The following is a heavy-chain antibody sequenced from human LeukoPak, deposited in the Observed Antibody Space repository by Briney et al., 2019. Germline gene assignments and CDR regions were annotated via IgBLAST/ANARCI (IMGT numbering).Heavy chain of an antibody. CDR1: GFTFSSYA. J-gene: IGHJ4*02. CDR2: ISGSGGST. V-gene: IGHV3-23*01. CDR3: ARMGDLGLDY. D-gene: IGHD3-16*01. Sequence: GGSLRLSCAASGFTFSSYAMSWARQAPGKGLEWVSAISGSGGSTYYADSVKGRFTISRDNSKNTLYLQMDSLRAEDTAVYYCARMGDLGLDYWGQGTLVTVSS.